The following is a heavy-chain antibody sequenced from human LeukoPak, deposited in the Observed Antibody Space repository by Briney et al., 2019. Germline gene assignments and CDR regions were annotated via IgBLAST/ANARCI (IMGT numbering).Heavy chain of an antibody. CDR3: ARVGSAAATADY. CDR2: INPRGGST. CDR1: GYTFTSYY. Sequence: ASVKVSCKASGYTFTSYYMHWMRQAPGQGPEWMGIINPRGGSTDYAQKFQGRITMTSDTSTSTVYMELNSQRSDDTAVYFCARVGSAAATADYWGQGTLVTVSS. J-gene: IGHJ4*02. D-gene: IGHD6-25*01. V-gene: IGHV1-46*01.